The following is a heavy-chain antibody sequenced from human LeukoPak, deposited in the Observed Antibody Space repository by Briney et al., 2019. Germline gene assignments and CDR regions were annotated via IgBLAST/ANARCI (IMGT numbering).Heavy chain of an antibody. V-gene: IGHV1-69*05. Sequence: GASVKVSCKASGGTFSSYAISWVRQAPGQGLEWMGGIIPIFGTANYAQKFQGRVTITTDESTSTAYMELSSLRSEDTAVYYCARLPSEINWPPKSEGDYNWFDPWGQGTLVTVSS. CDR3: ARLPSEINWPPKSEGDYNWFDP. CDR1: GGTFSSYA. D-gene: IGHD1-20*01. J-gene: IGHJ5*02. CDR2: IIPIFGTA.